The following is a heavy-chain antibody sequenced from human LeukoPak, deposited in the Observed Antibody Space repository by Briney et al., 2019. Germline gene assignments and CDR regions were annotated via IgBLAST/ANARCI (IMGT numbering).Heavy chain of an antibody. CDR3: AREGGENYYDSSGHFDY. J-gene: IGHJ4*02. D-gene: IGHD3-22*01. CDR2: IYYSGST. Sequence: SETLSLTCTVSGGSISSYYWSWIRQPPGKGLEWIGYIYYSGSTNYNLSLKSRVTISVDTSKNQFSLKLSSVTAADTAVYYCAREGGENYYDSSGHFDYWGQGTLVTVSS. CDR1: GGSISSYY. V-gene: IGHV4-59*01.